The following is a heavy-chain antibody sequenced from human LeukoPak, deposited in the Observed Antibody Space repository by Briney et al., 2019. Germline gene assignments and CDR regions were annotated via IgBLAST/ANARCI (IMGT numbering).Heavy chain of an antibody. CDR2: INSDGSST. Sequence: GGSLRLSCAASGFTLSYYWMHWVRQAPGKGLVWVSRINSDGSSTSYADSVKGRFTISRDNAKNTLYLQMNSLRAEDTAAYYCARMGLEMATALDYWGQGTLVTVSS. CDR1: GFTLSYYW. D-gene: IGHD5-24*01. CDR3: ARMGLEMATALDY. J-gene: IGHJ4*02. V-gene: IGHV3-74*01.